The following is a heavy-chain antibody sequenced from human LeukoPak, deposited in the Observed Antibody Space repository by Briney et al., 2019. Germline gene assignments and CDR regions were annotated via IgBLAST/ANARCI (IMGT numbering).Heavy chain of an antibody. J-gene: IGHJ4*02. V-gene: IGHV1-18*01. Sequence: PGASVKVSCKASGGTFSSYAISWVRQAPGQGPEWMGWISAYNGHINYIQKFQGRVTMTTDTSTNTAYMELRSLTSDDTAVYYCARDLGLDTTMIFFDYWGQGTLVTVSS. D-gene: IGHD5-18*01. CDR1: GGTFSSYA. CDR2: ISAYNGHI. CDR3: ARDLGLDTTMIFFDY.